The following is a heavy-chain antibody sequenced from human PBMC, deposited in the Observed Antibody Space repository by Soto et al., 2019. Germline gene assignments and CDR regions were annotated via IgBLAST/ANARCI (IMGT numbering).Heavy chain of an antibody. CDR2: INHSGST. V-gene: IGHV4-34*01. J-gene: IGHJ3*02. Sequence: PSETLSLTCAVYGGSFSGYYWSWIRQPPGKGLEWIGEINHSGSTNYNPSLKSRVTISVDTSKNQFSLKLSSVTAADTAVYYCAGGPGRYCSSTSCYLWHAFDIWGQGTMVTVSS. CDR1: GGSFSGYY. CDR3: AGGPGRYCSSTSCYLWHAFDI. D-gene: IGHD2-2*01.